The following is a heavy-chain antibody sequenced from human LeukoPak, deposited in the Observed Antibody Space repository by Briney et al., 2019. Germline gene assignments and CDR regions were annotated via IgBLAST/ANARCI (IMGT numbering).Heavy chain of an antibody. Sequence: SVKVSCKASGGTFSSYAISWVRQAPGQGLEWMGGIIPIFGTANYAQKFQGRVTITADKSTSTAYMELSSLRSEDTAVYYCARERGNWNDKAFDIWGQGTMVTVPS. V-gene: IGHV1-69*06. CDR1: GGTFSSYA. J-gene: IGHJ3*02. CDR3: ARERGNWNDKAFDI. CDR2: IIPIFGTA. D-gene: IGHD1-20*01.